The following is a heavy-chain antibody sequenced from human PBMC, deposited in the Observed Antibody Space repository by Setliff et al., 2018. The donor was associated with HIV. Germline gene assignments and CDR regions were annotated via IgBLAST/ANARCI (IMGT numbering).Heavy chain of an antibody. CDR1: GNTFSSHY. CDR3: ASKGGSGNYPDSDSFDI. D-gene: IGHD3-10*01. J-gene: IGHJ3*02. Sequence: ASVKVSCKASGNTFSSHYMHWVRQAPGKGLEWMGLINPSGDMTSYAEKFQGRVTMTRDTSTSTVYMELRSLRSEDTAIYYCASKGGSGNYPDSDSFDIWGQGTLVTVSS. V-gene: IGHV1-46*01. CDR2: INPSGDMT.